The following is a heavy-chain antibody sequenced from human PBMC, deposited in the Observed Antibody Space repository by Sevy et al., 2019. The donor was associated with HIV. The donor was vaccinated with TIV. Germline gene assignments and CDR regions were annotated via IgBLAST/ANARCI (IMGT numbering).Heavy chain of an antibody. Sequence: GGSLRLSCAASGFTFSSYGMHWVRQAPGKGLEWVAVIWYDGSNKYYADSVKGRFTISRDNSKNTLYLQMNSLRAEDTAVYYCARNPIRENGSSTSCSPKPRYYGMDVWGQGTTVTVSS. CDR2: IWYDGSNK. D-gene: IGHD2-2*01. V-gene: IGHV3-33*01. CDR1: GFTFSSYG. CDR3: ARNPIRENGSSTSCSPKPRYYGMDV. J-gene: IGHJ6*02.